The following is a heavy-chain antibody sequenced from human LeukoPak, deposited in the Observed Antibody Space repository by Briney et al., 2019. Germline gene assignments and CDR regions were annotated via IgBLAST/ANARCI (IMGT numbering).Heavy chain of an antibody. J-gene: IGHJ4*02. CDR3: AGRPRTNYYFDY. V-gene: IGHV1-24*01. Sequence: GASVKVSCKVSGYTLTELSMHWVRQAPGKGLEWMGGFDPEDGETIYAQKFQGRVTMTEDTSTDTAYMELSSLRSEDTAVYYCAGRPRTNYYFDYWGQGTLVTVSS. CDR1: GYTLTELS. CDR2: FDPEDGET. D-gene: IGHD5-24*01.